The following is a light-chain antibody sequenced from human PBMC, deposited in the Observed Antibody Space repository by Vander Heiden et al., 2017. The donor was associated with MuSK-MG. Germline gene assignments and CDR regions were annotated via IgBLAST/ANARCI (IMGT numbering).Light chain of an antibody. V-gene: IGLV1-44*01. CDR2: TNN. Sequence: QSVLTQPPSASGTPGQRVTIYCFRSSSNIGSSAVHWYQQLPITAPKLLIYTNNQRASGVPGRFSGSKSGTSASLAISGLQYEDEADYYCAAWDDRMNGPVFGGGTKVTVL. J-gene: IGLJ3*02. CDR1: SSNIGSSA. CDR3: AAWDDRMNGPV.